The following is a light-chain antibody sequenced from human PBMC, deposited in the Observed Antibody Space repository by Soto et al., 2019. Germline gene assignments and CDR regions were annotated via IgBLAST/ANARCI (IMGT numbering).Light chain of an antibody. Sequence: QSVLTQSPSASASLGASVKLTSTLSSGHSSYAIAWHQQQPEKGPRYLMKLNSDGSHTKGDGIPDRFSGSSSGAERYLTISSLQSEDEADYCCQTWGTGIWVFGGGTKLTVL. CDR3: QTWGTGIWV. V-gene: IGLV4-69*01. J-gene: IGLJ3*02. CDR2: LNSDGSH. CDR1: SGHSSYA.